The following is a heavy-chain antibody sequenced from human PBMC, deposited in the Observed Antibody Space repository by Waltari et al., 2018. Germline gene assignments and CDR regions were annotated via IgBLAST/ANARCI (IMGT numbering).Heavy chain of an antibody. CDR1: GGSFNAYY. D-gene: IGHD1-26*01. J-gene: IGHJ4*02. CDR2: INHVGDT. V-gene: IGHV4-34*01. Sequence: QLQLQQWGAGLLKPSETLALTCAVYGGSFNAYYWTWIRQAPGKGLEWIGEINHVGDTNYTPSLKRRVTILIYASKNQFSLKLSSMTAADTAIYYCASRIGGITPLTGWGQGTPVIVSS. CDR3: ASRIGGITPLTG.